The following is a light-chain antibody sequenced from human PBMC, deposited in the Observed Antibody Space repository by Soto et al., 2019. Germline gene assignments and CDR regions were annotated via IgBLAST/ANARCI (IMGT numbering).Light chain of an antibody. V-gene: IGKV1-39*01. Sequence: DIQMTQSPSSLSASVGDRVTMTCRASQTISSYLNWYQQKPGKAPNLLIYAASSLQSGVPSRFSGSRFGTDFTLTINSLQPEDFAIYYCQQAYITPRTFGQGTKVEIK. J-gene: IGKJ1*01. CDR1: QTISSY. CDR2: AAS. CDR3: QQAYITPRT.